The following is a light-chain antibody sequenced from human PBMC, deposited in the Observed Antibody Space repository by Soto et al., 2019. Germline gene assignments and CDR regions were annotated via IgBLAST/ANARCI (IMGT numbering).Light chain of an antibody. Sequence: IVMTQSPATVSVSPGERATLSCKASQSVSRNLDWYQQKPGQAPRLLIYDASNRAAGIPTRFRGSGSGTDFTLTITSLEPEDSAVYYCQQYIKWPITFGQGTRLEIK. J-gene: IGKJ5*01. CDR3: QQYIKWPIT. CDR2: DAS. CDR1: QSVSRN. V-gene: IGKV3D-15*01.